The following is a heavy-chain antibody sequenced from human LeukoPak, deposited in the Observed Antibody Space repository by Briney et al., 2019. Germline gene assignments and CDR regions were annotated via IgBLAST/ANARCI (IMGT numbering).Heavy chain of an antibody. CDR2: IKQDGSEK. D-gene: IGHD6-13*01. Sequence: GGSLRLSCAASGFTFSSYWMSWVRQAPGKGLEWVANIKQDGSEKYYVDSVKGRFTISRDNAKNSLYLQMNSLRAEDTAVYYCARDGVRDIAAAGTLFFDYWGQGTLVTVSS. J-gene: IGHJ4*02. CDR3: ARDGVRDIAAAGTLFFDY. V-gene: IGHV3-7*01. CDR1: GFTFSSYW.